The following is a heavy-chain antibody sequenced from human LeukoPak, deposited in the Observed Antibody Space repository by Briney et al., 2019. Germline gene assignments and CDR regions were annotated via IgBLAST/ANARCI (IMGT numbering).Heavy chain of an antibody. CDR2: ISDNGHST. V-gene: IGHV3-23*01. Sequence: PGGSLRLSCAASGFTFSNYAMSWVRQAPGKGLEWVTAISDNGHSTDYADSVKGRFAISRDNSNNRLYLQMYGLRAEDTAVYFCAKAGRPAPDFDYFDCWGQGTLLTVSS. CDR3: AKAGRPAPDFDYFDC. D-gene: IGHD6-13*01. CDR1: GFTFSNYA. J-gene: IGHJ4*02.